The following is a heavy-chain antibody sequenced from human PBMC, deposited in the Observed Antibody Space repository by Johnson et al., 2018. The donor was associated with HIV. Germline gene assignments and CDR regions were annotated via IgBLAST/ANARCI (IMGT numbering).Heavy chain of an antibody. CDR2: IKEDGSEE. Sequence: VQLVESGGGVVQPRKSLRLSCAASGFTFSIYWMSWVRQAPGKGLEWVANIKEDGSEEYYVDSVEGRFTISRDNAKKSLDLQMNSLRVEDTAVYYCARGEEMATMLIWGQGTMVTVSS. CDR3: ARGEEMATMLI. CDR1: GFTFSIYW. V-gene: IGHV3-7*02. D-gene: IGHD5-24*01. J-gene: IGHJ3*02.